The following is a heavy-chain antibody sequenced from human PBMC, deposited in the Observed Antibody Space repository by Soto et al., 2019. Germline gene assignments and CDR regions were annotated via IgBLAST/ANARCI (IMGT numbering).Heavy chain of an antibody. CDR3: ARALLWFGELSILLDYYYYYMDV. D-gene: IGHD3-10*01. J-gene: IGHJ6*03. Sequence: QVQLVQSGAEVKKPGASVKVSCKASGYTFTSYDINWVRQATGQGLEWMGWMNPNSGNTGYAQKFQGRVTMTRNTSISTAYMELSSLRSEDTPVYYCARALLWFGELSILLDYYYYYMDVWGKGTTVTVSS. CDR1: GYTFTSYD. V-gene: IGHV1-8*01. CDR2: MNPNSGNT.